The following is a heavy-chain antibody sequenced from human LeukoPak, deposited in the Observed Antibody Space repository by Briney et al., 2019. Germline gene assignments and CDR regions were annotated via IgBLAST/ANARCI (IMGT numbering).Heavy chain of an antibody. J-gene: IGHJ6*03. V-gene: IGHV1-69*01. CDR2: IIPIFGTA. D-gene: IGHD2-2*01. CDR1: GRTFSSYA. CDR3: ARGIVVVPAAIDYYYMDV. Sequence: EASVKVSCKSSGRTFSSYAISWVRQAPGQGLEWMGGIIPIFGTANYAQKFQGRVTITADESTSTAYMELSSLRSEDTAVYYCARGIVVVPAAIDYYYMDVWGKGTTVTVSS.